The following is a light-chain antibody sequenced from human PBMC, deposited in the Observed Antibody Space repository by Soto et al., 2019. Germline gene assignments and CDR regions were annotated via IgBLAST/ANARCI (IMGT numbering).Light chain of an antibody. CDR2: GAS. J-gene: IGKJ2*01. Sequence: EIVMTQSPATLSVSPGERATLSCRASQSVSSNLAWYQHKPGQAPRLLIYGASTRATGFPARFSGNGSGTEFTLTISSLQSEDFAVYYCQQCNNWPLTFCQGTKLEIK. CDR1: QSVSSN. V-gene: IGKV3-15*01. CDR3: QQCNNWPLT.